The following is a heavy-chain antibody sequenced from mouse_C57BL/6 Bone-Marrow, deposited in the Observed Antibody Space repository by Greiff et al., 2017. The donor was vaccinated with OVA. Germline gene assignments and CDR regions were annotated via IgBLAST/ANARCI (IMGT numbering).Heavy chain of an antibody. Sequence: EVQLVESGGGLVQPGCSLSLSCAASGFTFTDYYMSWVRQPPGKALEWLGFIRNKANGYTTEYSASVKGRFTISRDNSQSILYLQMNALRAEDSATYYCARSPGYAMDYWGQGTSVTVSS. CDR2: IRNKANGYTT. J-gene: IGHJ4*01. V-gene: IGHV7-3*01. CDR1: GFTFTDYY. CDR3: ARSPGYAMDY.